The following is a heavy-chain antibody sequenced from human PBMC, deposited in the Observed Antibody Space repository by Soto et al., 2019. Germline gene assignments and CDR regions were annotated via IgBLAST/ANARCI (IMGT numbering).Heavy chain of an antibody. CDR3: ARDIALAGSRYIDY. D-gene: IGHD6-19*01. Sequence: QVQLVESGGGVVKPGRPLRLSCAASGFTFSDYALHWVRQAPGKGLEWMAIISYDGNSQYYADSVKGRFTMSRDNSKNTIYLQMRSLRAEDTAVYYCARDIALAGSRYIDYWGQGTLVTVSS. CDR2: ISYDGNSQ. J-gene: IGHJ4*02. V-gene: IGHV3-30*15. CDR1: GFTFSDYA.